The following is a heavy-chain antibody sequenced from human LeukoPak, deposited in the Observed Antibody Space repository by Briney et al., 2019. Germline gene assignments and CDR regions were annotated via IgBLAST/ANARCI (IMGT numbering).Heavy chain of an antibody. CDR2: INHSGST. J-gene: IGHJ6*03. Sequence: PSETLSLTCAVYGGSFSGYYWSWIRQPPGKGLEWIGEINHSGSTNYNPSLKSRVTISVDTSKNQFSLKLSSVTAADTAVYYCARKRITMVRGVKKPHYYYYMDVWGKGTTVTISS. D-gene: IGHD3-10*01. V-gene: IGHV4-34*01. CDR3: ARKRITMVRGVKKPHYYYYMDV. CDR1: GGSFSGYY.